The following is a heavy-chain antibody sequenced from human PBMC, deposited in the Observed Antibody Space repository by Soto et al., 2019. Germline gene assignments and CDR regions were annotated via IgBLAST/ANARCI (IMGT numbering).Heavy chain of an antibody. J-gene: IGHJ5*02. V-gene: IGHV6-1*01. CDR3: AREMPVDYYDSSGYHNWFDP. Sequence: PSQTLSLTCAISGDSVSSNSASWNLIRQSPSRGLEWLGRTYYRSKWYNDYAVSVKSRITINPDTSKNQFSLQLNSVTPEDTAVYYCAREMPVDYYDSSGYHNWFDPWGQGTLVTVSS. CDR1: GDSVSSNSAS. CDR2: TYYRSKWYN. D-gene: IGHD3-22*01.